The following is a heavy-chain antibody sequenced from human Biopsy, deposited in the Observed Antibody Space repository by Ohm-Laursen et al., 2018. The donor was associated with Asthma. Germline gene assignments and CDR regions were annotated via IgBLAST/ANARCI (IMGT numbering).Heavy chain of an antibody. CDR1: GYTVSRDH. CDR2: IYSGGTS. Sequence: SLGLSCSASGYTVSRDHMFWVRQAPGKGLEWVSVIYSGGTSHTADSVRGRFTISRDFSKNTLYLQMRSLRAEDTAVYYCARTFHFWSPYHAEHYQLWGQGTLVTVSS. V-gene: IGHV3-53*01. D-gene: IGHD3-3*02. J-gene: IGHJ1*01. CDR3: ARTFHFWSPYHAEHYQL.